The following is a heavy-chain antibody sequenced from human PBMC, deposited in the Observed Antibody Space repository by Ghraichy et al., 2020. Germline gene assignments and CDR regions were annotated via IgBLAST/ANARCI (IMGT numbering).Heavy chain of an antibody. Sequence: GESLNISCAASGFTVSSNYMSWVRQAPGKGLEWVSVIYSGGSTYYADSVKGRFTISRDNSKNTLYLQMNSLRAEDTAVYYCARVDFWSGYYKDDYWGQGTLVTVSS. CDR1: GFTVSSNY. D-gene: IGHD3-3*01. CDR2: IYSGGST. J-gene: IGHJ4*02. V-gene: IGHV3-53*01. CDR3: ARVDFWSGYYKDDY.